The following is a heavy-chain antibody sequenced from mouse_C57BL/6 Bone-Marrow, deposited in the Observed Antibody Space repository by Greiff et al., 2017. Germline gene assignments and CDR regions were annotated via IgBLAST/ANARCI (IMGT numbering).Heavy chain of an antibody. CDR3: ARYYYSY. Sequence: VQLKESGPELVKPGASVKISCKASGYSFTGYYMNWVKQSPEKSLEWIGEINPSTGGTTYNQKFKAKATLTVDKSSSTAYMQLKSLTSEDSAVYYCARYYYSYWGQGTTLTVSS. CDR2: INPSTGGT. D-gene: IGHD1-1*01. V-gene: IGHV1-42*01. CDR1: GYSFTGYY. J-gene: IGHJ2*01.